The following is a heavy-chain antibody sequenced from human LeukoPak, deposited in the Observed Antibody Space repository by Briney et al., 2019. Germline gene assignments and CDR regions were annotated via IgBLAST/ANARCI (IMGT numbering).Heavy chain of an antibody. D-gene: IGHD6-13*01. CDR2: ISGSGGST. V-gene: IGHV3-23*01. J-gene: IGHJ4*02. CDR3: ARVHSSSWYCCSDY. Sequence: PGGSLRLSCAASGFTFSSYAMSWVRQAPGKGLEWVSAISGSGGSTYYADSVKGRFTISRDNSKNTLYLQMNSLRPEDTAVYYCARVHSSSWYCCSDYWGLGTLVTVSS. CDR1: GFTFSSYA.